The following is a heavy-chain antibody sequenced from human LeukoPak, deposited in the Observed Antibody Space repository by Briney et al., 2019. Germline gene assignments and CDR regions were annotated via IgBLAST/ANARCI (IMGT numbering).Heavy chain of an antibody. J-gene: IGHJ4*02. V-gene: IGHV3-30*18. CDR3: AKDFDN. CDR1: GYTFSSYR. CDR2: ISYDGSNK. Sequence: GGSQRLSCAASGYTFSSYRMHWVRQAPGKGLEGVAVISYDGSNKYSADSVKGRFTISRDNSKNTLYLHMNTLKAENTAVYYCAKDFDNWGQGTLVTVSS.